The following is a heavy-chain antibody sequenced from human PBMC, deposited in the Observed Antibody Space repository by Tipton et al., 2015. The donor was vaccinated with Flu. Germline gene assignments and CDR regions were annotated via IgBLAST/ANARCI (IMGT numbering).Heavy chain of an antibody. CDR1: GSSIRSSNYF. CDR3: VRRDYSNYVSEPKNWFDS. V-gene: IGHV4-39*07. J-gene: IGHJ5*01. CDR2: IFHSGNT. D-gene: IGHD4-11*01. Sequence: TLSLTCSVSGSSIRSSNYFWGWIRQPPGKGLEWIGNIFHSGNTYHNPSLKSRVTISVDTSKNHFSLKLSSVTAADTAVYYCVRRDYSNYVSEPKNWFDSWGQGALVNVSS.